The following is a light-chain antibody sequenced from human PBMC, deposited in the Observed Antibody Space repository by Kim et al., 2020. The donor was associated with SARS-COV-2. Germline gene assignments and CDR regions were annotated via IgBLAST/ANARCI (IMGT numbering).Light chain of an antibody. J-gene: IGLJ1*01. V-gene: IGLV2-14*03. CDR3: SSYTASSTFV. CDR2: DVN. Sequence: GKSITVSCTGTSSDVGGFNYVSWYQQHPGKAPKLMIYDVNKRPSGVSNRFSGSKSGNTASLTISGLQAEDEADYYCSSYTASSTFVFGAGTKVTVL. CDR1: SSDVGGFNY.